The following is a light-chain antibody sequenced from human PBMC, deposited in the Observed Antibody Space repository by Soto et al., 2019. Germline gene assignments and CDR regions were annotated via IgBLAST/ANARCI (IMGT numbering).Light chain of an antibody. J-gene: IGKJ4*01. CDR1: QSISSN. V-gene: IGKV3-15*01. CDR2: RAS. Sequence: EIVMTQSPATLSVSPGERATLSCRASQSISSNLAWYQHKPGQAPRLLIYRASTRATGISARFSGSGSGTEFTLTISSLQSEDFAVYYCQQYNNWPDTFGGGTKVDIK. CDR3: QQYNNWPDT.